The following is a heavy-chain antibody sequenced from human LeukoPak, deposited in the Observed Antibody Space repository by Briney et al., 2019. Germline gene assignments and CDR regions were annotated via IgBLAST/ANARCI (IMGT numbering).Heavy chain of an antibody. CDR1: GGSISSSSYY. Sequence: SSETLSLTCTVSGGSISSSSYYWGWIRQPPGKGLEWIGSIYYSGSTYYNPSLKSRVTISVDTSKNQFSLKLSSVTAADTAVYYCARLMTTVTPYYFDYWGQGTLVTVSS. D-gene: IGHD4-17*01. CDR2: IYYSGST. CDR3: ARLMTTVTPYYFDY. J-gene: IGHJ4*02. V-gene: IGHV4-39*01.